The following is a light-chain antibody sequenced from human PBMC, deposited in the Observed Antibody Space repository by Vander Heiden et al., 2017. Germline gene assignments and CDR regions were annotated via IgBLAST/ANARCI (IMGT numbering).Light chain of an antibody. Sequence: DIQMTQSPSSLSASVGDRVTITCRASQSIASFLNWYQQKPGKAPNLLIYDASTLQSGVPSRFTAIGSGTDFTLTISSLQPEDFATYYCQQSYTIPLTFGQGPSWRSN. CDR3: QQSYTIPLT. J-gene: IGKJ2*01. V-gene: IGKV1-39*01. CDR2: DAS. CDR1: QSIASF.